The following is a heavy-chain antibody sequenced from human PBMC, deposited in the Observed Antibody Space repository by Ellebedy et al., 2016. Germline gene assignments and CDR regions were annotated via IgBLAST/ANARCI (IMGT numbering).Heavy chain of an antibody. CDR2: MFTSGST. CDR1: GASINNYF. CDR3: ARSLRGDGGYDFGLEI. J-gene: IGHJ3*02. Sequence: SETLSLXXTVSGASINNYFWIWIRKPAGKGLEWIGRMFTSGSTNYNPSLKSRVTMSVDTSKNQFSLKLSAVTAADTAVYYCARSLRGDGGYDFGLEIWGQGTAVTVSS. D-gene: IGHD5-12*01. V-gene: IGHV4-4*07.